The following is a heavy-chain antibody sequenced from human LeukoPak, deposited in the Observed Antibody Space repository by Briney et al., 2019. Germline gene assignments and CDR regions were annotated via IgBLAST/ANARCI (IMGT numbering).Heavy chain of an antibody. J-gene: IGHJ4*02. Sequence: GGSLRLSCAVSGFTFSNYVMIWVRQAPGKGLEWVSAISGTGANTFYADSVKGRFTMSRDNAKNSLYLRMNSLRAEDTAVYYCARDSSSSWYLKYYFDYWGQGTLVTVSS. V-gene: IGHV3-23*01. CDR3: ARDSSSSWYLKYYFDY. D-gene: IGHD6-13*01. CDR1: GFTFSNYV. CDR2: ISGTGANT.